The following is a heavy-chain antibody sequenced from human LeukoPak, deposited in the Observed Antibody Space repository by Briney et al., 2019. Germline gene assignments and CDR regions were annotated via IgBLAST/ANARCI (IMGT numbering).Heavy chain of an antibody. Sequence: GGSLRLSCTASDFTFSSYDMTWVRQTPGRGLEWVSSISRNGGSTYADSVKGRFTISRDNSKNTLYLQMNSLRGEDAAVYYCAKDSGTCFWYFDLWGRGTLVTVSS. CDR2: ISRNGGST. CDR3: AKDSGTCFWYFDL. V-gene: IGHV3-23*01. J-gene: IGHJ2*01. CDR1: DFTFSSYD. D-gene: IGHD1-26*01.